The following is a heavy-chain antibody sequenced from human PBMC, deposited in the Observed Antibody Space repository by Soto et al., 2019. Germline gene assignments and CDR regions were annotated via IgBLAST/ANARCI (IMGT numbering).Heavy chain of an antibody. D-gene: IGHD2-15*01. CDR3: ARAAGYFSGGSCYSYYYYGMDV. CDR2: ISAYNGNT. J-gene: IGHJ6*02. CDR1: GYTFTSYG. Sequence: ASVKVSCKASGYTFTSYGISWVRQAPGQGLEWMGWISAYNGNTNYAQKLQGRVTMTTDTSTSTAYMELRSLRSDDAAVYYCARAAGYFSGGSCYSYYYYGMDVWGQGTTVTVSS. V-gene: IGHV1-18*01.